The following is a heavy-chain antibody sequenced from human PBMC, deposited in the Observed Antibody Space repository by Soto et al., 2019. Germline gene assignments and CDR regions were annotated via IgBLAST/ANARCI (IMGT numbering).Heavy chain of an antibody. CDR1: GGSISSSNYF. D-gene: IGHD1-20*01. Sequence: QLRLQESGPGLVKPSETLSLTCTVSGGSISSSNYFWGWIRQPPGKGLEWIGSIYSTGTTYYSPSLKSRVTISADTSKSQFSLKLGSVTAADTAVYYCALLLRGNWNYFDYWGQGTLVTVSS. CDR3: ALLLRGNWNYFDY. V-gene: IGHV4-39*01. CDR2: IYSTGTT. J-gene: IGHJ4*02.